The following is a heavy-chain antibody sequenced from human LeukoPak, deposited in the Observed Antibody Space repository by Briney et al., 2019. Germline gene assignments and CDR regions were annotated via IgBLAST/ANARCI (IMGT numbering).Heavy chain of an antibody. D-gene: IGHD3-9*01. CDR2: INHSGST. J-gene: IGHJ4*02. Sequence: SETLSLTCAVYGGSFSGYYWSWIRQPPGKGLEWIGEINHSGSTNYNPSLKSRVTISVDTSKNQFSLKRSSVTGADTAGDECARGPRYYDILTGYYIGPSFDYWGQGTLVTVSS. CDR3: ARGPRYYDILTGYYIGPSFDY. CDR1: GGSFSGYY. V-gene: IGHV4-34*01.